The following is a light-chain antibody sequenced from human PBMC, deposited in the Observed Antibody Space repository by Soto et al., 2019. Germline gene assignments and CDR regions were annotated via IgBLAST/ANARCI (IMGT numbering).Light chain of an antibody. CDR1: QGISSA. CDR3: QQFNSYPYT. Sequence: GDRVTITCRASQGISSALAWYQQKPGKAPNLLIYDASSLESGVPSRFSGSGSGTDLTLTISSLQPEDFATYYCQQFNSYPYTFGQGTKLEIK. J-gene: IGKJ2*01. V-gene: IGKV1-13*02. CDR2: DAS.